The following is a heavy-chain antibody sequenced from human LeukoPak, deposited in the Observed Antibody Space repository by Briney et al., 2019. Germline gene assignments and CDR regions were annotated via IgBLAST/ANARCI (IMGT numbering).Heavy chain of an antibody. J-gene: IGHJ5*02. CDR3: ARIPLYSSRNNWFDP. CDR1: GGSFSGYY. Sequence: PSETLSLTCAVYGGSFSGYYWSWIRQPPGKGLEWIGEINHSGSTNYNPSLKSRVTISVDTSKNQFSLKLSSVTAADTAVYYCARIPLYSSRNNWFDPWGQGTLVTVSS. CDR2: INHSGST. V-gene: IGHV4-34*01. D-gene: IGHD6-13*01.